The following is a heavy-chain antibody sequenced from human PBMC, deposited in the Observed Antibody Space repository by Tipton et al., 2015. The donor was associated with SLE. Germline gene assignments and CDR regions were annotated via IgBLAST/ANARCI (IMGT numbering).Heavy chain of an antibody. D-gene: IGHD2-2*01. CDR1: GFTFSSYE. CDR2: ISSSGSTI. CDR3: ARVGPAAIYYYYMDV. V-gene: IGHV3-48*03. J-gene: IGHJ6*03. Sequence: SLRLSCAASGFTFSSYEMNWVRQAPGKGLEWVSYISSSGSTIYYADSVKGRFTISRDNAKNSLYLQMNSLRAEDTAVYYCARVGPAAIYYYYMDVWGKGTTVTVSS.